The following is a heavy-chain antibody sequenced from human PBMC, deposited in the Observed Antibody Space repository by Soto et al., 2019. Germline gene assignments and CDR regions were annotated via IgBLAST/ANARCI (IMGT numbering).Heavy chain of an antibody. CDR2: ISGSGGST. D-gene: IGHD6-13*01. J-gene: IGHJ6*03. V-gene: IGHV3-23*01. CDR1: GFTFSSYA. Sequence: GGALRLSCAASGFTFSSYAMSWVRQAPGKGLEWVSAISGSGGSTYYADSVKGRFTISRDNSKNTLYLQMNSLRAEDTAVYYCAKTAASYADYYYFLDFSGKGSSVIVSS. CDR3: AKTAASYADYYYFLDF.